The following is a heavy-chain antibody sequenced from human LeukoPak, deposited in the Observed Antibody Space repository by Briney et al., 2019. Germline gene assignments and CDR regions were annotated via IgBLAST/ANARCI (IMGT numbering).Heavy chain of an antibody. CDR2: IYSGGST. CDR3: ARDLLEWYFDY. V-gene: IGHV3-66*01. J-gene: IGHJ4*02. D-gene: IGHD3-3*01. Sequence: GGSLRLSCAASGFTVSTNYMSWVRQAPGKGLEWVSVIYSGGSTYYADSVKGRFTISRDNSKNTLYLQMNSLRAEDTAVYYCARDLLEWYFDYWGQGTLVTVSS. CDR1: GFTVSTNY.